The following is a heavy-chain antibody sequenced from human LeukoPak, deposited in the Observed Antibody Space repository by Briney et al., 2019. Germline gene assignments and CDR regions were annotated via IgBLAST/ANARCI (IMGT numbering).Heavy chain of an antibody. Sequence: GESLRLSCGASGLTVSSYGMSWVRQAPGKGLEWVSTIIGSAVNTYYADSVKGRFTISRDNSKNTLYLQMNSLRAEDTALYYCARGQPPSYYDMDVWGQGTTVTVSS. CDR1: GLTVSSYG. CDR3: ARGQPPSYYDMDV. V-gene: IGHV3-23*01. D-gene: IGHD6-13*01. J-gene: IGHJ6*02. CDR2: IIGSAVNT.